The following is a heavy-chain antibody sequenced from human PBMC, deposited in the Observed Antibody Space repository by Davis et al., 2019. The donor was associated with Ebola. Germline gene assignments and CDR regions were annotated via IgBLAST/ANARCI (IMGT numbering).Heavy chain of an antibody. V-gene: IGHV3-74*01. CDR1: GFTFSSYW. CDR3: TKGGSGHFDY. CDR2: IKTDGSST. D-gene: IGHD3-10*01. J-gene: IGHJ4*02. Sequence: GESLKISCEASGFTFSSYWMHWVRQAPGKGLVWVSRIKTDGSSTNYADSVNGRFTISRDNAKNTLYLQMNSLGAEDTAVYYCTKGGSGHFDYWGQGTLVTVSS.